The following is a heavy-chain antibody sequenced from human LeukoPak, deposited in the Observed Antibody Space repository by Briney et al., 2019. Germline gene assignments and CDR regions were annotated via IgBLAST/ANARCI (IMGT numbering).Heavy chain of an antibody. CDR1: GGSISSYY. J-gene: IGHJ2*01. CDR2: IYTSGST. Sequence: SETLSLTCTVSGGSISSYYWSWIRQPAGKGLEWIGRIYTSGSTNYNPSLKSRVTMSVDTSKNQFSLKLSSVTAADTAVYYCARGLRIAARPHQYFDLWGRGTLVTVSS. V-gene: IGHV4-4*07. D-gene: IGHD6-6*01. CDR3: ARGLRIAARPHQYFDL.